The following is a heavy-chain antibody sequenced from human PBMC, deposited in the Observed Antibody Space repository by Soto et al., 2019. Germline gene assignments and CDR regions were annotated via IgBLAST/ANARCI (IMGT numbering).Heavy chain of an antibody. CDR3: ARVRTLTGDDAFDI. D-gene: IGHD7-27*01. CDR1: GYTFTGYY. J-gene: IGHJ3*02. CDR2: INPNSGGT. V-gene: IGHV1-2*04. Sequence: ASVKVSCKASGYTFTGYYMHWVRQAPGQGLEWMGWINPNSGGTNYAQKFQGWVTMTRDTSISTAYMELSRLRSDDTAVYYCARVRTLTGDDAFDIWGQGTMVTVSS.